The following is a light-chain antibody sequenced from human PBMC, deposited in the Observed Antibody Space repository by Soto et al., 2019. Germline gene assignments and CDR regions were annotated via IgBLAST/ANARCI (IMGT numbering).Light chain of an antibody. CDR3: QHRSNWPPIT. J-gene: IGKJ5*01. Sequence: EIVLTQSPATLSLSPGERATLSCRASQSVSIYLAWYQQKPAQAPRLLIYDSSNRAASIPARFSARGSGTDFTLFISNLEPEDSAVYYCQHRSNWPPITFGQGTRLEIK. CDR2: DSS. V-gene: IGKV3-11*01. CDR1: QSVSIY.